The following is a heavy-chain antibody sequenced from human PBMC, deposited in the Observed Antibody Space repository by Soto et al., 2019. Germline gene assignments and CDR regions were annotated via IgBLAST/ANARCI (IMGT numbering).Heavy chain of an antibody. CDR1: GGSISSSNW. Sequence: QVQLQESGPGLVKPSGTLSLTCAVSGGSISSSNWWSWVRQPPGKGLEWIGEIYHSGSNNYNPSLKCRVTIPVNKTKNQFSLKLSSLTAADTAVYYCARFNSGNYCEYFDIWGQGTMVTVSS. J-gene: IGHJ3*02. D-gene: IGHD1-26*01. CDR3: ARFNSGNYCEYFDI. V-gene: IGHV4-4*02. CDR2: IYHSGSN.